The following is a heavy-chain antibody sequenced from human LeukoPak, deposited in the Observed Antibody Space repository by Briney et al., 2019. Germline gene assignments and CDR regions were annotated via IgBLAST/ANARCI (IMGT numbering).Heavy chain of an antibody. CDR3: ARDNYEKAFDI. D-gene: IGHD3-22*01. CDR2: INHSGST. J-gene: IGHJ3*02. Sequence: PSETLSLTCAVYGGSFSGYYWSWIRQPPGKGLEWIGEINHSGSTNYNPSLKSRVTISVDTSKNQFSLKLSSVTAEDTAVYYCARDNYEKAFDIWGQGTMVTVPS. V-gene: IGHV4-34*01. CDR1: GGSFSGYY.